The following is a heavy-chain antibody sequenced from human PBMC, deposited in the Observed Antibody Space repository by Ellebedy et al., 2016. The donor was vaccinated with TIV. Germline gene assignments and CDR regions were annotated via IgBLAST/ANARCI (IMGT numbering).Heavy chain of an antibody. V-gene: IGHV3-74*03. Sequence: PGGSLRLSCALSGSTFSSYWMQCVRHAPGKELVWVSGINGDGTTTTYADSVKGRFTISRDNAKNTLYLQMNSLRVEDTAVYLCARRKREGDYDYFGFDHWGQGTLVTVSS. CDR3: ARRKREGDYDYFGFDH. D-gene: IGHD5-12*01. CDR2: INGDGTTT. CDR1: GSTFSSYW. J-gene: IGHJ4*02.